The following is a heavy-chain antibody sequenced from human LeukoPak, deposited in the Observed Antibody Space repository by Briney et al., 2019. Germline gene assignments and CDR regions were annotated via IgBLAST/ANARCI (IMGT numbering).Heavy chain of an antibody. Sequence: GASVKVSCKASGYTFTSYGISWVRQAPGQGLEWMGWISAYNGNTNYAQKLQGRVTMTTDTSTRTAYMELRSLRSDDTAVYYCAKAKVDSSGTNWFDPWGQGTLVTVSS. V-gene: IGHV1-18*01. CDR2: ISAYNGNT. J-gene: IGHJ5*02. CDR1: GYTFTSYG. CDR3: AKAKVDSSGTNWFDP. D-gene: IGHD3-22*01.